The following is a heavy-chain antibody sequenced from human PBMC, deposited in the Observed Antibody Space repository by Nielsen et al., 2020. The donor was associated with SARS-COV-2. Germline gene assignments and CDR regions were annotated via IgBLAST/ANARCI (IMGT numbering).Heavy chain of an antibody. CDR2: IYHDGSKK. V-gene: IGHV3-30*02. Sequence: GGSLRLSCTASGFTFSDYGMHWVRQAPGKGLEWVALIYHDGSKKYYADSVKGRFTVSRDDSKNTLYLQMNSPTADDAAIYYCAKDLFSTSWYGEIFDYSGQGTLVTVSS. D-gene: IGHD6-13*01. CDR1: GFTFSDYG. J-gene: IGHJ4*02. CDR3: AKDLFSTSWYGEIFDY.